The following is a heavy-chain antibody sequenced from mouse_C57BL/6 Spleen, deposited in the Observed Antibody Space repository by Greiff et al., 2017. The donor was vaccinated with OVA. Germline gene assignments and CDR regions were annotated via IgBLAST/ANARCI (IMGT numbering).Heavy chain of an antibody. Sequence: VQLQQSGAELVMPGASVKLSCKASGYTFTSYWMHWVKQRPGQGLEWIGEIDPSDSYTNYNQKFKGKSTLTVDKSSSTAYMQLSSLTSEDSAVYYCARYGYDWYFDVWGTGTTVTVSS. CDR1: GYTFTSYW. CDR3: ARYGYDWYFDV. V-gene: IGHV1-69*01. CDR2: IDPSDSYT. D-gene: IGHD2-2*01. J-gene: IGHJ1*03.